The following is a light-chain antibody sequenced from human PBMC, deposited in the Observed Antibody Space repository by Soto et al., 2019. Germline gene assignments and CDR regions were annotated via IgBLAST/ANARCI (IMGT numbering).Light chain of an antibody. CDR3: SSYTSSSTVV. J-gene: IGLJ2*01. CDR1: SSDVGGHNY. V-gene: IGLV2-14*01. Sequence: QSALTQPASVSGSPGQSIAISCTGTSSDVGGHNYVSWYQQRQGKAPKLMNYEVSNRPSGVSYRFSGSKAVETASLTISGLQAEDEADYYCSSYTSSSTVVFGGGTKVTVL. CDR2: EVS.